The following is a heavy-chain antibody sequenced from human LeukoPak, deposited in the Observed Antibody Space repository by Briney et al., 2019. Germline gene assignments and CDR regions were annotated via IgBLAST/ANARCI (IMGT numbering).Heavy chain of an antibody. CDR3: ARDGSKGRRAFDI. CDR2: ISSSSSYI. J-gene: IGHJ3*02. V-gene: IGHV3-21*01. D-gene: IGHD3-10*01. Sequence: GGSLRLSCAASGFTFSSHSMNWVRQAPGKGLEWVSSISSSSSYIYYADSVKGRFTISRDNAKNSLYLQMNSLRAEDTAVYYCARDGSKGRRAFDIWGQGTMVTVSS. CDR1: GFTFSSHS.